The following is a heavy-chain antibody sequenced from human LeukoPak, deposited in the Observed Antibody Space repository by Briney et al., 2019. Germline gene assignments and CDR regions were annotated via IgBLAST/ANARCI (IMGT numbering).Heavy chain of an antibody. CDR1: GFTFSSHA. V-gene: IGHV3-48*03. D-gene: IGHD2-2*01. J-gene: IGHJ3*02. Sequence: PGGSLRLSCAASGFTFSSHAMNWVRQAPGKGLEWVSYMSSSGSSIHYADSVKGRFTISRDNAKNSLHLQVNNLRVEDTAIYYCATIGAMGAFDIWGQGTMVTVSS. CDR3: ATIGAMGAFDI. CDR2: MSSSGSSI.